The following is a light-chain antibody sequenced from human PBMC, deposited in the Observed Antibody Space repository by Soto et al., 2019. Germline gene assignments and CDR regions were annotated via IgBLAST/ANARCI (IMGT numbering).Light chain of an antibody. CDR2: EVN. V-gene: IGLV2-8*01. CDR3: GSYAGK. J-gene: IGLJ2*01. CDR1: SSDVGGYNY. Sequence: QSALTQPPSASGSPGQSVAISCTGTSSDVGGYNYVSWYQQHPGKAPKLIIYEVNKRPSGVPDRVSGSKSGNTASLTVSGLQAEDEADYYCGSYAGKFGGGTKLTVL.